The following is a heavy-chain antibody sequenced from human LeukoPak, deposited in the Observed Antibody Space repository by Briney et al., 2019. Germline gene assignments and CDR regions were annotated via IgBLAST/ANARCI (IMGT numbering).Heavy chain of an antibody. J-gene: IGHJ4*02. CDR2: IKGDGSET. Sequence: GGSLRLSCAVSGFSFRSYWMAWVRQAPGKGLEWLANIKGDGSETNYLDAVKGRFTISRDNARNSLYVQMNSLRVEDTAVYYCARVGPLYEDSGYRSFDVWGQGTLVTVSS. CDR1: GFSFRSYW. CDR3: ARVGPLYEDSGYRSFDV. V-gene: IGHV3-7*03. D-gene: IGHD3-22*01.